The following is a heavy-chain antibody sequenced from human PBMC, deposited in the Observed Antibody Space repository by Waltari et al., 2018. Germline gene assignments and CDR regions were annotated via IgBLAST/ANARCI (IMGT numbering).Heavy chain of an antibody. J-gene: IGHJ4*02. CDR3: TRDLYGSGGDYFDP. CDR1: GFTFSSYY. V-gene: IGHV3-21*01. D-gene: IGHD6-19*01. Sequence: DVQLVESGGGLVRPGGSLRLSCAASGFTFSSYYMNWVRQARGMARDWFSSISGSGRSYIFYADSVNGRFTISRDNANNSLFLQMNSLSAEDTAVYYCTRDLYGSGGDYFDPWGQGTLVTVSS. CDR2: ISGSGRSYI.